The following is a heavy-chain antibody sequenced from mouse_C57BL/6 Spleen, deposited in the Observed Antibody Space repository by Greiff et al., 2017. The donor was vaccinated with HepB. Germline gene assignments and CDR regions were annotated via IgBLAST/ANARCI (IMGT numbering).Heavy chain of an antibody. Sequence: EVHLVESEGGLVQPGSSMKLSCTASGFTFSDYYMAWVRQVPEKGLEWVANINYDGSSTYYLDSLKSRFIISRDNAKNILYLQMSSLKSEDTATYYCARDDGSSYDAMDYWGQGTSVTVSS. V-gene: IGHV5-16*01. CDR3: ARDDGSSYDAMDY. CDR2: INYDGSST. CDR1: GFTFSDYY. J-gene: IGHJ4*01. D-gene: IGHD1-1*01.